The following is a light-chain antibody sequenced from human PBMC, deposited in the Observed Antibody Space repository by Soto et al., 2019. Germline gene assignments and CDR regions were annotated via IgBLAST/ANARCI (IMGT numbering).Light chain of an antibody. V-gene: IGKV3-20*01. CDR2: GVS. Sequence: EIGLTQSPGTLSLSPGGRATLSCRASQSVSGNNLAWYQQKPGQAPRLLIFGVSSRATGIPDRFSGSGSGTDFTLTISRVAREDFAVYYCQQYGGTPKTFGQGTKVDIK. CDR3: QQYGGTPKT. CDR1: QSVSGNN. J-gene: IGKJ1*01.